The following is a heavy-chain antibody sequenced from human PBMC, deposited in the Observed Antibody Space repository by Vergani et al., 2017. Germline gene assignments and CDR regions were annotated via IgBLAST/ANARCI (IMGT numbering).Heavy chain of an antibody. CDR2: LSTTGGS. CDR3: AWDTHSWQRADR. CDR1: GVSVTDYN. V-gene: IGHV4-59*02. J-gene: IGHJ5*02. Sequence: QAQLQESGPGLVKPSETLSLTCHVFGVSVTDYNCNWIRQAPGKGLEWIVSLSTTGGSTHASHNPSLESRVSISVETSKSQFSLGLSSVSAADSAIYYCAWDTHSWQRADRWGQGLLVSVSS. D-gene: IGHD6-13*01.